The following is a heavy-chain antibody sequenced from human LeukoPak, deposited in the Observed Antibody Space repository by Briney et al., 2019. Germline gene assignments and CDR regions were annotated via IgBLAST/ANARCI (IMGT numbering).Heavy chain of an antibody. J-gene: IGHJ4*02. V-gene: IGHV3-48*04. CDR1: GFTFSDYS. CDR3: ARDHRSAFDT. Sequence: PGGSLRLSCAASGFTFSDYSMNWVRQAPGKGPEWISYVGISSGNTKYADSVKDRFTISGDSAKNSVFLQMNNLRVEDPAVYYCARDHRSAFDTWGQGTLVTVSS. CDR2: VGISSGNT.